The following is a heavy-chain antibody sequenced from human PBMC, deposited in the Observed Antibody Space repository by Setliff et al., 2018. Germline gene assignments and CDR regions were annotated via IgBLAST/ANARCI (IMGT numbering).Heavy chain of an antibody. CDR3: ARGGTYRYFDY. D-gene: IGHD3-16*02. J-gene: IGHJ4*02. V-gene: IGHV4-59*01. CDR2: VFYNGAA. Sequence: PSETLSLTCTVSGDSISDASIMAWIRQPPGKGLEFIGYVFYNGAAKYDPSLESRVTMSVDTSKTQFSLKLNSMTTADTAVYYCARGGTYRYFDYWGQGALVTVSS. CDR1: GDSISDAS.